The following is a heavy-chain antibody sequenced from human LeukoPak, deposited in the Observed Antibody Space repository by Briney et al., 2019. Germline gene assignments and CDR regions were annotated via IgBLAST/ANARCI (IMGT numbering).Heavy chain of an antibody. J-gene: IGHJ4*02. Sequence: GASVKVSCKASGYTFTSYEINWVRQATGQGLEWMGWMNPNSGNTGYAQKFQGRVTMTRNTSISTAYMELSSLRSEDTAVYYCARARRATVNGGFDYWGQGTLVTVSS. CDR3: ARARRATVNGGFDY. CDR1: GYTFTSYE. D-gene: IGHD4-17*01. V-gene: IGHV1-8*01. CDR2: MNPNSGNT.